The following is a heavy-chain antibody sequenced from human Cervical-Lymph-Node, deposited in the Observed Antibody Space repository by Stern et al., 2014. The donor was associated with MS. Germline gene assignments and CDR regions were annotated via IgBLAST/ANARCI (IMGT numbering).Heavy chain of an antibody. CDR2: INPSAGNT. V-gene: IGHV1-46*01. Sequence: VQLVESGAEVKKPGASVXVSCMASGYSFTSYFINWVRQAPGQGLEWMGIINPSAGNTNYAQKFQGRVVMTSDTSTGTVYMELSSLRSEDTAVYYCARDEGADYWGQGTLVTVSS. CDR3: ARDEGADY. J-gene: IGHJ4*02. CDR1: GYSFTSYF.